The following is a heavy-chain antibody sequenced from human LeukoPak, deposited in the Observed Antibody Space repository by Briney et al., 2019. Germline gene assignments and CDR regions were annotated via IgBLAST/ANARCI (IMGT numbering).Heavy chain of an antibody. CDR1: GGSNSSYY. CDR2: IYYSGST. D-gene: IGHD3-22*01. V-gene: IGHV4-59*01. Sequence: SETLSLTCTVSGGSNSSYYWSWIRQPPGKGLEWIGYIYYSGSTNYNPSLKSRVTISVDTSKNQFSLKLSSVTVADTAVYYCARDRFGGYGAFDIWGQGTMVTVSS. J-gene: IGHJ3*02. CDR3: ARDRFGGYGAFDI.